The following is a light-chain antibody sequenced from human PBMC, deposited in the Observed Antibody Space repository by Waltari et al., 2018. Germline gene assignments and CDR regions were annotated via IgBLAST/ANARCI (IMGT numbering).Light chain of an antibody. Sequence: DIQVTQSPSTLSASVGDRVTIICRASQSISTWVAWYQQKPGKAPKLLIYAASNLESGVPSRFGGSGYGTEFTLTISSLQPDDFAIYYCQQYNRYPVAFGQGTKLDIK. J-gene: IGKJ2*01. V-gene: IGKV1-5*03. CDR1: QSISTW. CDR2: AAS. CDR3: QQYNRYPVA.